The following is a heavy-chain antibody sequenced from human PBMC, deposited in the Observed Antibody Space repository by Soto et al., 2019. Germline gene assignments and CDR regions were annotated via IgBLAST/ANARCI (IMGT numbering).Heavy chain of an antibody. CDR3: AREVRGMRYFDY. CDR2: IYSGGST. Sequence: GGSLRLSCAASGFTVSSNYMSWVRQAPGKGLEWVSVIYSGGSTYYADSVKGRFTISRDNSKNTLYLQMNSLRAEDTAVYYCAREVRGMRYFDYWGQGTLVTVSS. D-gene: IGHD3-10*01. J-gene: IGHJ4*02. CDR1: GFTVSSNY. V-gene: IGHV3-53*01.